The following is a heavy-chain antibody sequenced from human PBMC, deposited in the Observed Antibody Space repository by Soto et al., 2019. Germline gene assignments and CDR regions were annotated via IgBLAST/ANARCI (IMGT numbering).Heavy chain of an antibody. V-gene: IGHV4-30-4*01. D-gene: IGHD3-22*01. CDR3: AREGVGSSGYPEY. Sequence: SETLSLTCTVSGGSISSGDYYWSWIRQPPGKGLEWIGYIYYSGSTYYNPSLKSRVTISVDTSKNQFSLKLSSVTAADTAVYYCAREGVGSSGYPEYWGQGTLVTVSS. J-gene: IGHJ4*02. CDR1: GGSISSGDYY. CDR2: IYYSGST.